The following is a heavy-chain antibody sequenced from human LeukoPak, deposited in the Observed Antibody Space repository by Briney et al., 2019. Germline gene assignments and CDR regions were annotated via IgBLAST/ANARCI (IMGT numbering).Heavy chain of an antibody. Sequence: GGSLRLSCAASGFTFSIYAMSWVRQAPGKGLEWVSAISGSGGSTYYADSVKGRFTISRDNSKNTLYLQMNSLRAEDTAVYYCAKVMTRTMVRGVPPSDYWGQGTLVTVSS. CDR2: ISGSGGST. J-gene: IGHJ4*02. CDR1: GFTFSIYA. CDR3: AKVMTRTMVRGVPPSDY. V-gene: IGHV3-23*01. D-gene: IGHD3-10*01.